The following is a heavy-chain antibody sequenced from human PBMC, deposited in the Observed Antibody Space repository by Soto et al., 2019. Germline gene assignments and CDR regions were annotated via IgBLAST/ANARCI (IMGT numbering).Heavy chain of an antibody. CDR3: ARAAYASSWNWFDP. J-gene: IGHJ5*02. V-gene: IGHV3-30*04. CDR2: ISYDGSLE. Sequence: GGSLRLSCAASVFNFKSYAIHWVRQSPGKGLEWVAVISYDGSLEYYADSVKGRFTISRDNSKNTLYLQVNSLRGEDSAVYYCARAAYASSWNWFDPWGQGTLVAVSS. CDR1: VFNFKSYA. D-gene: IGHD6-13*01.